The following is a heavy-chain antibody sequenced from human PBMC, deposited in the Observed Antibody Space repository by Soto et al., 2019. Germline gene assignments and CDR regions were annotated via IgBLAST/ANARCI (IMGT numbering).Heavy chain of an antibody. J-gene: IGHJ5*02. CDR2: IIPIFGTA. V-gene: IGHV1-69*13. CDR1: GGTFSSYA. CDR3: ASGYSYGFWFDP. Sequence: GASVKVSCKASGGTFSSYAISWVRQAPGQGLEWMGGIIPIFGTANYAQKFQGRVTITADESTSTAYMELSSLRSEDTAVYYCASGYSYGFWFDPWGQGTLVTVSS. D-gene: IGHD5-18*01.